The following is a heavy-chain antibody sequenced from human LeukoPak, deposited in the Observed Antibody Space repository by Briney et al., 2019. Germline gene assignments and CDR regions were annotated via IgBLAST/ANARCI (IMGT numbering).Heavy chain of an antibody. CDR2: ISYDGSNK. Sequence: GGSLRLSCAASGFTFSSYAMHWVRQAPGKGLEWVAVISYDGSNKYYADSVKGRFTISRDNSKNTLYLQMNSLRAEDTAVYYCARDRCSSTSCYWSYYYYGMDVWGQGTTVTVSS. D-gene: IGHD2-2*01. CDR1: GFTFSSYA. CDR3: ARDRCSSTSCYWSYYYYGMDV. J-gene: IGHJ6*02. V-gene: IGHV3-30-3*01.